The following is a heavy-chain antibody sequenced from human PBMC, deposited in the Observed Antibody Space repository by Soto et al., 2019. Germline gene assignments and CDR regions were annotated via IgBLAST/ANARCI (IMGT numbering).Heavy chain of an antibody. CDR2: INHSGST. V-gene: IGHV4-39*07. J-gene: IGHJ1*01. CDR3: ARGPPWSRAEYFQH. D-gene: IGHD1-1*01. Sequence: PSETLSLTCSVSGGSINSSSYFWGWVRQPPGKGLEWIGEINHSGSTNYNPSLESRVTISVETSKNRFSLKLDSVTAADTSVYYCARGPPWSRAEYFQHWGQGILVTVSS. CDR1: GGSINSSSYF.